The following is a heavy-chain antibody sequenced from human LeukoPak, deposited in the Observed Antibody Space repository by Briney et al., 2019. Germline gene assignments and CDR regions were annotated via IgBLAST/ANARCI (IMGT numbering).Heavy chain of an antibody. J-gene: IGHJ4*02. V-gene: IGHV4-34*01. D-gene: IGHD6-19*01. CDR3: ASMAVAGRLEAY. Sequence: ETLSLTXXVYGGSXSGYYWSWIRQPPGKGLEWIGEINHSGSTNYNPSLKSRVTISVDTSKNQFSLKLSSVTAADTAVYYCASMAVAGRLEAYWGQGTLVTVSS. CDR1: GGSXSGYY. CDR2: INHSGST.